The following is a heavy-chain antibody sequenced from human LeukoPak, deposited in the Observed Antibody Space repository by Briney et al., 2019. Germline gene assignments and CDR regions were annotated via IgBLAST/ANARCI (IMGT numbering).Heavy chain of an antibody. Sequence: GGSLSLSCVASGFTFSSYEMNWVRPAPGKGLEWVSYISSSGSTIYYADYVKGRFILSRDNDMHSLYLQINSLRAEDTAVYYCAELGITMIGGVWGKGTTVTISS. CDR2: ISSSGSTI. J-gene: IGHJ6*04. CDR1: GFTFSSYE. V-gene: IGHV3-48*03. CDR3: AELGITMIGGV. D-gene: IGHD3-10*02.